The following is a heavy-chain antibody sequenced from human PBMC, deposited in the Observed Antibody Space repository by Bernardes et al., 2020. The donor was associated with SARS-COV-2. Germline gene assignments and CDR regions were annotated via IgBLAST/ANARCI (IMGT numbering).Heavy chain of an antibody. J-gene: IGHJ4*02. CDR3: ARDHWLLPHS. V-gene: IGHV1-18*01. CDR1: GYTFINSA. D-gene: IGHD3-10*01. Sequence: APVKVACKASGYTFINSAISWVRQAPGQGLQWMGYISAYNGNTHYAQKFQGRLTMTTDTSTSTAYMELRSLRSDDTAMYYCARDHWLLPHSWGQGTLVTVSS. CDR2: ISAYNGNT.